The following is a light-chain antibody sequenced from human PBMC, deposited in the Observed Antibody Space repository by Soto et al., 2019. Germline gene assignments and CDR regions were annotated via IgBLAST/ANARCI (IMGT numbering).Light chain of an antibody. CDR2: GAS. CDR3: QQYGSSPT. Sequence: EIVLTQSPGTLSLSPGERATLSCRASQSVRTNYLAWYKQKPGQAPRLLIYGASTRATGIPDRFSGSGSGTDFTLTTSRLEPEDFVIYYCQQYGSSPTFGQGTKVDIK. V-gene: IGKV3-20*01. CDR1: QSVRTNY. J-gene: IGKJ1*01.